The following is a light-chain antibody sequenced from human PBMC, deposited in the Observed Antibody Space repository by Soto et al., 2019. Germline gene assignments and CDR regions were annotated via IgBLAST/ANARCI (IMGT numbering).Light chain of an antibody. CDR1: QSVSSN. CDR3: QQYNNRGT. J-gene: IGKJ1*01. CDR2: GAS. V-gene: IGKV3-15*01. Sequence: EIVMTQSPATLSVSPGERATLSCRASQSVSSNLAWYQQKPGQAPRLLIYGASTRATGIPARFSGSGSGTEFTLTSSSLQSEDSAVYYCQQYNNRGTFGQGTKVEIK.